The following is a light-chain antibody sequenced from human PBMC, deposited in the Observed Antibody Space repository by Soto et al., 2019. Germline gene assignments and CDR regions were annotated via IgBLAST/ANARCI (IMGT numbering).Light chain of an antibody. V-gene: IGKV3-20*01. J-gene: IGKJ4*01. Sequence: ETVLTQSPGTLSLSPGERATLSCRTSQSVSNSYLAWYQQQPGPAPRLLIYDASSTTPGIPDRFSGGGSGEDFTLTISRLEPEDFAVYCCQQFSRSVYTFGRGTKVEIK. CDR2: DAS. CDR3: QQFSRSVYT. CDR1: QSVSNSY.